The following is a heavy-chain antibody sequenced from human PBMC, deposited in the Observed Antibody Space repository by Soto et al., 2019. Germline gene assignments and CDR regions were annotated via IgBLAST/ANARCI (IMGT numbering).Heavy chain of an antibody. V-gene: IGHV5-10-1*01. Sequence: PGESLKISCKGSGYSFTSYWISWVRQMPGKGLEWMGRIDPSDSYTNYSPSFQGHVTISADKSISTAYLQWSSLKAPDTAMYYCARREATVKYYGMDVWGQGTTVTVSS. CDR1: GYSFTSYW. D-gene: IGHD4-17*01. J-gene: IGHJ6*02. CDR3: ARREATVKYYGMDV. CDR2: IDPSDSYT.